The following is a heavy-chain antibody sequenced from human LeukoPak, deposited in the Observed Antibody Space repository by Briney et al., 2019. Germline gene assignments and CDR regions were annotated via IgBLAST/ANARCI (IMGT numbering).Heavy chain of an antibody. CDR1: GYTFTGYY. V-gene: IGHV1-2*02. CDR2: INPNSGGT. D-gene: IGHD2-15*01. Sequence: ASVKVSCKASGYTFTGYYIHWVRQAPGQGLEWMGWINPNSGGTNYAQKFQGRVTMTRDTSISTAYMELSRLSSDDTAVYYCALCSGGSCYSFDYGGQGTLVTVSS. J-gene: IGHJ4*02. CDR3: ALCSGGSCYSFDY.